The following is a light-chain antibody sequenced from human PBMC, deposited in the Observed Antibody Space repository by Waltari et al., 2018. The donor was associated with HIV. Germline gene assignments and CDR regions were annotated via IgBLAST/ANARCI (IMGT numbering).Light chain of an antibody. CDR2: EVS. V-gene: IGLV2-14*01. J-gene: IGLJ2*01. CDR3: SSYTSSSTLGV. Sequence: QSALTQPASVSGSPGQSITISCTGTSSDVGGYHYVSWYQQHPGKAPKLMIYEVSNRHSGVSNRFSGSKSGNTASLTISGLQAEDEADYYCSSYTSSSTLGVFGGGTKLTVL. CDR1: SSDVGGYHY.